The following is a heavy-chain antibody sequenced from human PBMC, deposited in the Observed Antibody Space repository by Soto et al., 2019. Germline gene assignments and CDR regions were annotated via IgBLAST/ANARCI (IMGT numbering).Heavy chain of an antibody. V-gene: IGHV1-46*01. CDR2: INPSGATT. D-gene: IGHD2-2*01. CDR1: GYTFTSYY. CDR3: ARRDCFSSSCYFKY. J-gene: IGHJ4*02. Sequence: QVSLVQSGAEVKKPGASVKVSCKASGYTFTSYYVHWVRQAPGQELEWMGIINPSGATTTYAQNFQGRVAMTRDTSTSTVYMELSSLRSEDTAVYYCARRDCFSSSCYFKYWRQGTLVTVSS.